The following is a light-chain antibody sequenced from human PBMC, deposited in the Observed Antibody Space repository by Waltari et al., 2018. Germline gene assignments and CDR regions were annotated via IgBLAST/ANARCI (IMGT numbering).Light chain of an antibody. CDR1: QSVSSNY. Sequence: EIVFTQSPGTLSLSPGERAHLSCRASQSVSSNYLAWYQQKPGQAPRLLMYGASSRVTGIPDRFSGSGSGTDFTLTISRLEPEDFAVYYCQQYGSSPRTFGQGTKVDIK. CDR2: GAS. J-gene: IGKJ1*01. CDR3: QQYGSSPRT. V-gene: IGKV3-20*01.